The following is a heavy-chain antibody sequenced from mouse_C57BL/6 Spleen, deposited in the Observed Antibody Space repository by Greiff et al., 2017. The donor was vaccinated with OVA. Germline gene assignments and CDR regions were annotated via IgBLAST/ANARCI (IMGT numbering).Heavy chain of an antibody. CDR1: GYTFTSYW. CDR3: AIEMGRYAMDY. CDR2: IHPSDSDT. D-gene: IGHD4-1*01. J-gene: IGHJ4*01. V-gene: IGHV1-74*01. Sequence: QVQLKQPGAELVKPGASVKVSCKASGYTFTSYWMHWVKQRPGQGLEWIGRIHPSDSDTNYNQKFKGKATLTVDKSSSTAYMQLSSLTSEYSAVYYCAIEMGRYAMDYWGQGTSVTVSS.